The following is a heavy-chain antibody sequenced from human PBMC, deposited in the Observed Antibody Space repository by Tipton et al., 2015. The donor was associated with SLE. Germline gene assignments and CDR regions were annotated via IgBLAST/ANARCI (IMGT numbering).Heavy chain of an antibody. D-gene: IGHD7-27*01. Sequence: TLSLTCTVSGASISGNYWSWIRQPPGKELEWVGFIHDDGTTNYNPSLERRLTISKDMSNNQFSLRLSSVTAADTAVYYCARLSGDSTWYVDLWGRGTLVTVSS. CDR3: ARLSGDSTWYVDL. J-gene: IGHJ2*01. V-gene: IGHV4-59*08. CDR2: IHDDGTT. CDR1: GASISGNY.